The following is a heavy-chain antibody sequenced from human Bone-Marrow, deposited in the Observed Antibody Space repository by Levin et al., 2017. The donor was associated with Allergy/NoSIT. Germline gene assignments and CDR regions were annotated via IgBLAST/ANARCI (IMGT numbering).Heavy chain of an antibody. CDR2: IDSDGSIT. V-gene: IGHV3-74*01. D-gene: IGHD2/OR15-2a*01. CDR1: GFTFSAYW. J-gene: IGHJ3*01. CDR3: ARRLLGLDLLIDL. Sequence: GESLKISCAASGFTFSAYWMHWVRQVPGKGLVWVSRIDSDGSITAYADSVKGRFTISRDNAKNTLYLQMNSLRAEDSAVYYCARRLLGLDLLIDLWGQGTMVTVSS.